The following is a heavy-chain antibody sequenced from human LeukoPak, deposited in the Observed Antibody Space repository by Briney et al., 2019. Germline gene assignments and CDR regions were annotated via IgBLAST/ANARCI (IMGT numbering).Heavy chain of an antibody. V-gene: IGHV1-69*13. CDR1: GGTFSSYA. J-gene: IGHJ5*02. CDR2: IIPIFGTA. CDR3: ARDIVVVPAANWFDP. D-gene: IGHD2-2*01. Sequence: ASVKVSCKASGGTFSSYAISWVRQAPGQGLEWMGGIIPIFGTANYAQKFQGRVTITADESTSTAYMELSSLRSEDTAVYYCARDIVVVPAANWFDPWGQGTLVTVSS.